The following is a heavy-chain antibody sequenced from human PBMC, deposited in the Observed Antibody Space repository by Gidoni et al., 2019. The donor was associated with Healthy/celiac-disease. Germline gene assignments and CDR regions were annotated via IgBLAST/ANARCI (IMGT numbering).Heavy chain of an antibody. CDR2: ISGSGGST. D-gene: IGHD1-26*01. CDR3: AKDSVSVWELLRHYYYGMDV. J-gene: IGHJ6*02. CDR1: GFTFSSYA. V-gene: IGHV3-23*04. Sequence: EVQLVESGGGLVQPGGSLRLSCAASGFTFSSYAMSWVRQAPGKGLEWVSAISGSGGSTYYADSVKGRFTISRDNSKNTLYLQMNSLRAEDTAVYYCAKDSVSVWELLRHYYYGMDVWGQGTTVTVSS.